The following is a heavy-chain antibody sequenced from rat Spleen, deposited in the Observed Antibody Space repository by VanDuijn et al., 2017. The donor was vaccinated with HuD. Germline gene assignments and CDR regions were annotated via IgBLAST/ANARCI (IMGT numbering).Heavy chain of an antibody. CDR3: ARHGRIYYYDGSYFYFDY. J-gene: IGHJ2*01. D-gene: IGHD1-12*02. CDR2: ISSDGRRN. V-gene: IGHV5-29*01. Sequence: EVQLVESDGGLVQPGRSLKLSCAASGFTFSDYYMAWVRQAPTKGLEWVATISSDGRRNYYRDSVKGRFTISRDPAKNTLYLQMDSLRSEDTATYYCARHGRIYYYDGSYFYFDYWGQGVMVTVSS. CDR1: GFTFSDYY.